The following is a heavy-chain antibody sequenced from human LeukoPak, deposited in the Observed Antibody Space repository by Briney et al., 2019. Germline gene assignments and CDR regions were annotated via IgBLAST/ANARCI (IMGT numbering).Heavy chain of an antibody. CDR1: GFTFSSYA. D-gene: IGHD6-19*01. V-gene: IGHV3-7*01. J-gene: IGHJ4*02. Sequence: GGSLRLSCAASGFTFSSYAMSWVRQAPGKGLEWVANIKQDGSEKYYVDSVKGRFTISRDNAKNSLYLQMNSLRAEDTAVYYCARGDRRQGIAVAADYWGQGTLVTVSS. CDR3: ARGDRRQGIAVAADY. CDR2: IKQDGSEK.